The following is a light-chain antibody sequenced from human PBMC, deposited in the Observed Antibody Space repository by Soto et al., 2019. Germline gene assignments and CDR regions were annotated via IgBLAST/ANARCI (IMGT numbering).Light chain of an antibody. CDR3: QHYGSSPRGT. Sequence: IVLTQSPGTLSLSPGERATLSCCASQSVSSNYLAWYQQKPGQAPRLLIYGASTRATGIPDRFSGSGSGTDFTLTISRLEPEDFAVYYCQHYGSSPRGTVGPGTKVDI. CDR1: QSVSSNY. V-gene: IGKV3-20*01. J-gene: IGKJ1*01. CDR2: GAS.